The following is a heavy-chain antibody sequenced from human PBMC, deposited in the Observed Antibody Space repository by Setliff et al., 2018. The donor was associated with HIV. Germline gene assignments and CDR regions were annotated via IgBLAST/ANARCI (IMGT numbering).Heavy chain of an antibody. V-gene: IGHV4-61*02. CDR3: ARDKGYYYMDV. Sequence: SETLSLTCTVSGVSISSGSYYWSWIRQSAGKGLEWIGRIYTSRSTNDNPSLKSRITISVDTSNNQFSLRLSSVTAADTAVYYCARDKGYYYMDVWGKGITVTVSS. J-gene: IGHJ6*03. CDR2: IYTSRST. CDR1: GVSISSGSYY.